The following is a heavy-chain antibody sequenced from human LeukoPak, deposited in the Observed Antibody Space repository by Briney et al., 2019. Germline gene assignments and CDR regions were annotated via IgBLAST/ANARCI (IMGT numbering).Heavy chain of an antibody. CDR3: ARGQRRGYYDFWSRYPYFDY. J-gene: IGHJ4*02. D-gene: IGHD3-3*01. CDR1: GFTFSNYE. CDR2: ISGRGVV. Sequence: GGSLRLSCVSSGFTFSNYEMNWVRQAPGKGLEWISYISGRGVVYYADSVKGRFTVSRDDANNSLYLQMNSLRAEDTAVYYRARGQRRGYYDFWSRYPYFDYWGQGILVTVSS. V-gene: IGHV3-48*03.